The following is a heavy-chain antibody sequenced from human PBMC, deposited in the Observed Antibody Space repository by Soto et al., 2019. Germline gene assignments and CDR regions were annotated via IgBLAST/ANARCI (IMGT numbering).Heavy chain of an antibody. CDR3: AHGSCSSADCYPKPYPYY. CDR2: IYWDDDE. V-gene: IGHV2-5*02. J-gene: IGHJ4*02. D-gene: IGHD2-2*01. Sequence: QITLKESGPALVKPTQTLTLTCTFSGFSLSTTAEGGGWIRQPPGKALEWLALIYWDDDERYSPSLKSRLPITKATSKNQVVLTMTNVDPVDTATYYCAHGSCSSADCYPKPYPYYWGQGILVTVSS. CDR1: GFSLSTTAEG.